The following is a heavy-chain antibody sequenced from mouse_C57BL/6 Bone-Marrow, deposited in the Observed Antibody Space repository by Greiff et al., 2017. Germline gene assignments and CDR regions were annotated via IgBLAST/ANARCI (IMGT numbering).Heavy chain of an antibody. J-gene: IGHJ2*01. D-gene: IGHD1-1*01. CDR3: ALITTVGFDY. V-gene: IGHV1-64*01. Sequence: VQLQQPGAELVKPGASVKLSCKASGYTFTSYWMHWVKQRPGQGLEWIGMIHPNSGSTNYNEKFKSKATLPVDKSSSTAYVQLSSLTSEDSAVYYCALITTVGFDYWGQGTTLTVSS. CDR2: IHPNSGST. CDR1: GYTFTSYW.